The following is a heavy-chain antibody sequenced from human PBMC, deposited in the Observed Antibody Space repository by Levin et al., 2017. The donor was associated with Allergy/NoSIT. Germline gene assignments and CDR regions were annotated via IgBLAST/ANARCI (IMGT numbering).Heavy chain of an antibody. Sequence: GGSLRLSCAASGFPFSSYAMSWVRQAPGKGLEWVSAISASGGSTYYADSVKGRFTISRDNSKNTLYLQMNSLRVEDAAVYYCAKGSAVMVRDYFDYWGQGTLVTVSS. CDR3: AKGSAVMVRDYFDY. D-gene: IGHD4/OR15-4a*01. J-gene: IGHJ4*02. V-gene: IGHV3-23*01. CDR2: ISASGGST. CDR1: GFPFSSYA.